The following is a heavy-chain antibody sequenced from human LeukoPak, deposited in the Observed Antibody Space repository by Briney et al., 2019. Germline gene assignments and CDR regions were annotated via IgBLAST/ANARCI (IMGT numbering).Heavy chain of an antibody. J-gene: IGHJ4*02. V-gene: IGHV4-31*03. CDR1: GASISSGYSY. D-gene: IGHD1-26*01. CDR3: ARDRGEGIVGTFDY. CDR2: IYYSGST. Sequence: SETLSLTCTVSGASISSGYSYWSWIRQHPGKGLEWIGYIYYSGSTYYNPSLKSRVTISVDTSKNQFSLRLSSVTPADTAVYYCARDRGEGIVGTFDYWGQGTLVTVSS.